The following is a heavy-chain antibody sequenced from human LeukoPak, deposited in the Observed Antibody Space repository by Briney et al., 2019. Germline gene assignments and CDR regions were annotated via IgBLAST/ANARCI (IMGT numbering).Heavy chain of an antibody. CDR2: ISGSDDRI. CDR3: ARDSYYGGTQDY. Sequence: QPGESLRLSCAASGFTFSTYAMSWVRQAPGKGLEWVSTISGSDDRIHYADSVKGRFTISRDNAKNSLYLQMNSLRAEDTAVYYCARDSYYGGTQDYWGQGTLVTVSS. D-gene: IGHD4-23*01. CDR1: GFTFSTYA. J-gene: IGHJ4*02. V-gene: IGHV3-23*01.